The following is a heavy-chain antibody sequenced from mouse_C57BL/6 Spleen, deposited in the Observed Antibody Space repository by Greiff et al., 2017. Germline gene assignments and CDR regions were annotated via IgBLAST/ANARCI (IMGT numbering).Heavy chain of an antibody. J-gene: IGHJ4*01. CDR2: IDPSDSYT. D-gene: IGHD1-1*01. V-gene: IGHV1-50*01. CDR3: ERALYYYGSSHVRAMDY. CDR1: GYTFTSYW. Sequence: VQLQQPGAELVKPGASVKLSCKASGYTFTSYWMQWVKQRPGQGLEWIGEIDPSDSYTNYNQKFKGKATLTVDTSSSTAYMQLSSLTSEDAAVYYCERALYYYGSSHVRAMDYWGQGTSVTGSS.